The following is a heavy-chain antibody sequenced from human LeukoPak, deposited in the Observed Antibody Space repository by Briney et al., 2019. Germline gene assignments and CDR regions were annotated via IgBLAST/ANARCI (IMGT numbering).Heavy chain of an antibody. J-gene: IGHJ4*02. CDR1: GFIFSSHV. V-gene: IGHV3-23*01. D-gene: IGHD1-26*01. Sequence: GGSLRLSCAASGFIFSSHVMSCVRQAPGKGLEWVSAISGSGDITYYADSVKGRFTISRDNSKNTLHLQMNSLRAEDTAVYYCAKDLGGTYYPFDYWGQGTLVTVSS. CDR3: AKDLGGTYYPFDY. CDR2: ISGSGDIT.